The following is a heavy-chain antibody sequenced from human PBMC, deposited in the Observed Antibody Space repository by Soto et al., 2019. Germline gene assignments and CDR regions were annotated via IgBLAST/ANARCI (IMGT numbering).Heavy chain of an antibody. CDR3: TTEMATYYYDSSGYYPNDY. CDR1: GFTFSNAW. D-gene: IGHD3-22*01. J-gene: IGHJ4*02. CDR2: IKSKTDGGTT. V-gene: IGHV3-15*07. Sequence: GGSLRLSCAASGFTFSNAWMNWVRQAPGKGLEWVGRIKSKTDGGTTDYAAPVKGRFTISRDDSKNTLYLQMNSLKTEDTAVYYCTTEMATYYYDSSGYYPNDYWGQGTLVTVSS.